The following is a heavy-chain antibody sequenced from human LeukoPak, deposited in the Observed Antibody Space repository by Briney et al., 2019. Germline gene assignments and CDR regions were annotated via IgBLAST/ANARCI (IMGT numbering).Heavy chain of an antibody. Sequence: PGGSLRLSCAASGFTFSSYSMNWVRQAPGKGLEWVSSISSSSYIYYADSVKGRFTISRDNAKNSLYLQMNSLRAEDTAVYYCARADDYGDYPDAFDIWGQGTMVTVSS. J-gene: IGHJ3*02. CDR2: ISSSSYI. CDR3: ARADDYGDYPDAFDI. V-gene: IGHV3-21*01. CDR1: GFTFSSYS. D-gene: IGHD4-17*01.